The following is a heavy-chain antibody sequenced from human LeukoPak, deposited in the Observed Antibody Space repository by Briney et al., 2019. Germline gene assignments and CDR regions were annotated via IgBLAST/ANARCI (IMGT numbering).Heavy chain of an antibody. CDR1: GFTFSSYS. CDR3: ATNWAYYYYYMDV. J-gene: IGHJ6*03. V-gene: IGHV3-21*01. D-gene: IGHD3-16*01. Sequence: PGGSLRLSCSASGFTFSSYSMNWVRQAPGKGLEWVSSISSSSSYIYYADSVKGRFTISRDNAKNSLYLQMNSLRAEDTAVYYCATNWAYYYYYMDVWGKGTTVTASS. CDR2: ISSSSSYI.